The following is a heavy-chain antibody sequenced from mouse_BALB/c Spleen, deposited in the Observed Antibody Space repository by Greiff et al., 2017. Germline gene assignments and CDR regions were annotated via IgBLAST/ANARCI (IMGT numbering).Heavy chain of an antibody. CDR3: ARDGGYYEGAMDD. CDR2: INSNGGST. CDR1: GFTFSSYG. Sequence: DVQLVESGGGLVQPGGSLKLSCAASGFTFSSYGMSWVRQTPDKRLELVATINSNGGSTYYPDSVKGRFTISRDNAKNTLYLQMSSLKSEDTAMYYCARDGGYYEGAMDDWGQGTSVTVSS. V-gene: IGHV5-6-3*01. D-gene: IGHD2-3*01. J-gene: IGHJ4*01.